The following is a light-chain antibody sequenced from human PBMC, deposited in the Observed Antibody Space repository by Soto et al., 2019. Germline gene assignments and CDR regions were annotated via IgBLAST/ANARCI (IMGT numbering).Light chain of an antibody. V-gene: IGKV1-39*01. CDR2: AAS. CDR1: QSISSY. Sequence: IQMTQSPSSLSASVGDRVTITCRASQSISSYLNWYQHKPGKAPNLLLYAASSLQSGVPSRFSGGGSGTQFTLTISSLQPEDFATYYCQQSYGTPRTFGQVTKLEIK. J-gene: IGKJ2*02. CDR3: QQSYGTPRT.